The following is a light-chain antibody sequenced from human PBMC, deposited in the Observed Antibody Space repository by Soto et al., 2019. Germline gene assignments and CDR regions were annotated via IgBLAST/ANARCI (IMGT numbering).Light chain of an antibody. CDR2: DDT. V-gene: IGLV2-11*01. CDR1: SSDVGGYNH. CDR3: CSYAGSYTFV. Sequence: QSVLTQPRSVSGSPGQSVTISCSGTSSDVGGYNHVSWYQHHPGKAPKIMIYDDTKPPSGVPDRFSGSKSGSSASLTISGLQAEDEADYSCCSYAGSYTFVFGTGTKLTVL. J-gene: IGLJ1*01.